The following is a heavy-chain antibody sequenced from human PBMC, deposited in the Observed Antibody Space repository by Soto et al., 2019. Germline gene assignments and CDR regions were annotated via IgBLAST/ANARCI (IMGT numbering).Heavy chain of an antibody. CDR2: IYYSGST. J-gene: IGHJ6*02. V-gene: IGHV4-30-4*01. Sequence: SETLSLTCTVSGGSISSGDYYWSWIRQPPGKGLEWIGYIYYSGSTYYNPSLKSRITISVDTSKNQFSLQWSSLKASDTAMYYCARRWFSSSSGSAPPYYYYGMDVWGQGTTVTVSS. D-gene: IGHD6-6*01. CDR1: GGSISSGDYY. CDR3: ARRWFSSSSGSAPPYYYYGMDV.